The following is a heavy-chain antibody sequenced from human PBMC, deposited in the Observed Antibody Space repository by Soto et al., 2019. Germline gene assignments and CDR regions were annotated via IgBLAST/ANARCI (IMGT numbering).Heavy chain of an antibody. Sequence: PSETLSLTCAVSGYSISSGYYCGWIRQPPGKGLEWIGSIYHSGSTYYNPSLKSRVTISVDTSKNQFSLKLSSVTAADTAVYYCARDFRGSHFDYWGQGTLVTVSS. CDR1: GYSISSGYY. CDR3: ARDFRGSHFDY. J-gene: IGHJ4*02. D-gene: IGHD1-26*01. V-gene: IGHV4-38-2*02. CDR2: IYHSGST.